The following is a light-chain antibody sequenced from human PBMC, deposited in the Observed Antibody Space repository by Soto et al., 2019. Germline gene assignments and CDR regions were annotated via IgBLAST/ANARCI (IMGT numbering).Light chain of an antibody. CDR1: QDIDNY. CDR2: DSS. Sequence: DIQMTQSPSSLSASVGDRVTITCQASQDIDNYLNWYQQKPGKAPRLLIYDSSTLQTGVPSRFSGSGSGTDFTFAISSLQPEAIATYYCQQSHNLPLSFGGGTKVQI. CDR3: QQSHNLPLS. V-gene: IGKV1-33*01. J-gene: IGKJ4*01.